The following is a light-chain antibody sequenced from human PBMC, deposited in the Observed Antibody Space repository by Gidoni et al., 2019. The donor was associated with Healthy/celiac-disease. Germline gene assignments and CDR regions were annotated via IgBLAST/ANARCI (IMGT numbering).Light chain of an antibody. J-gene: IGKJ1*01. V-gene: IGKV1-6*01. CDR1: QGIGND. CDR3: LQDYNYPWT. Sequence: IQMTQPPSSLSASLGDRVTITCRASQGIGNDLGWYQQKPGKAPKLLIYAASSLQSGVPSRFSGSGSGTDFTLTISSLQPEDFATYYCLQDYNYPWTFGQGTKVEIK. CDR2: AAS.